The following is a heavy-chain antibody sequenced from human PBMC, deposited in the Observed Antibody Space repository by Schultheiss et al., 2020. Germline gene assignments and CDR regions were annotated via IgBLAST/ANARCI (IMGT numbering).Heavy chain of an antibody. J-gene: IGHJ6*02. V-gene: IGHV3-23*01. D-gene: IGHD2/OR15-2a*01. CDR1: GFTFSSYA. Sequence: GGSLRLSCAASGFTFSSYAMSWVRQAPGKGLDWVSAISGDAVVTYYADSVKGRFTISRDNAKNSLYLQMNSLRAEDTAVYYCARDRVLAYYGMDVWGQGTTVTVSS. CDR3: ARDRVLAYYGMDV. CDR2: ISGDAVVT.